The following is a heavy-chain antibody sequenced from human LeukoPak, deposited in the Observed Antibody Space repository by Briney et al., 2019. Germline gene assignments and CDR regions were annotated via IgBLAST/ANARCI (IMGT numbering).Heavy chain of an antibody. CDR3: ARRGIAAAGTLDYYYYYMDV. Sequence: PSETLSLTCTVSGGSISSYYWSWIRQPPGKGLEWIGYIYYSGSTNYNPSLKSRVTISVDTSKNQFSLKLSSVTAADTAVYYCARRGIAAAGTLDYYYYYMDVWGKGTTVTISS. J-gene: IGHJ6*03. CDR1: GGSISSYY. CDR2: IYYSGST. D-gene: IGHD6-13*01. V-gene: IGHV4-59*01.